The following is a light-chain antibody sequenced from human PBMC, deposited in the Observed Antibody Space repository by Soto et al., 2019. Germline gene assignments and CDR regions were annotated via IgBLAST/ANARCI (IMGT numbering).Light chain of an antibody. J-gene: IGKJ1*01. CDR3: QNYNRSPLT. Sequence: DNQMTQSPSSLSASVGDRVTITCRASEDISNYLAWYQQKPGKVPKLLIYGASTLQSGVPSRFSGSGSGTDFTLTISSLQTEDVATYYCQNYNRSPLTFGQGTKVESK. CDR1: EDISNY. CDR2: GAS. V-gene: IGKV1-27*01.